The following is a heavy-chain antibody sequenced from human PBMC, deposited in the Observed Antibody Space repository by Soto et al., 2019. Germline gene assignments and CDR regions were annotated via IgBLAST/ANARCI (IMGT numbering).Heavy chain of an antibody. Sequence: SETLSLTCTVSGGSISSSSYYWGWIRQPPGKGLEWIGSIYYSGSTYYNPSLKSRVTISVDTSKNQFSLKLSSVTAADTAVYYCARHAAGIRAAMVGYYYHGTDVWGQGTTVT. D-gene: IGHD5-18*01. CDR2: IYYSGST. V-gene: IGHV4-39*01. J-gene: IGHJ6*02. CDR1: GGSISSSSYY. CDR3: ARHAAGIRAAMVGYYYHGTDV.